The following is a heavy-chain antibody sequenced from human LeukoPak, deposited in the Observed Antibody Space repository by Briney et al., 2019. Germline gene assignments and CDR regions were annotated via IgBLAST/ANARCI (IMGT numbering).Heavy chain of an antibody. Sequence: GGSLRLSCAASGFTFSSYAMHWVRQAPGKGLEWVAVISYDGSNKYYADSVKGRFTISRDNSKNTLYLQMNSLRAEDTAVYYCARYRWGRFGELSLTYFDYWGQGTLVTVSS. D-gene: IGHD3-10*01. J-gene: IGHJ4*02. CDR2: ISYDGSNK. CDR3: ARYRWGRFGELSLTYFDY. CDR1: GFTFSSYA. V-gene: IGHV3-30-3*01.